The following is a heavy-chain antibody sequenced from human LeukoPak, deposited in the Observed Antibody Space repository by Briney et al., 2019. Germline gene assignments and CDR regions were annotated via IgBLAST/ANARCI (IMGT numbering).Heavy chain of an antibody. CDR2: IKQDGSEK. CDR1: GFTFSSYW. V-gene: IGHV3-7*01. J-gene: IGHJ4*02. Sequence: GGSLRLSCAASGFTFSSYWMSWVRQAPGKGLEWVANIKQDGSEKYYVDSVKGRSTISRDNAKNSLYLQMNSLRAEDTAVYYCARDEYYYDSSGPPAYWGQGTLVTVSS. CDR3: ARDEYYYDSSGPPAY. D-gene: IGHD3-22*01.